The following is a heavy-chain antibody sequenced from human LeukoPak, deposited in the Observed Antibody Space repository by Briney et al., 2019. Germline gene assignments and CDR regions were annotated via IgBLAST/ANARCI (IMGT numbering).Heavy chain of an antibody. V-gene: IGHV4-34*01. D-gene: IGHD6-13*01. J-gene: IGHJ4*02. CDR2: INHSGST. CDR1: GGSFTGYY. CDR3: ARTRYSSRSPFDY. Sequence: PSETLSLTCAVYGGSFTGYYWSWIRQPPGKGLEWIGEINHSGSTNYNPSLKSRVTISVDTFKSQFSLKLSSVTAADTAVYYCARTRYSSRSPFDYWGQGTLVTVSS.